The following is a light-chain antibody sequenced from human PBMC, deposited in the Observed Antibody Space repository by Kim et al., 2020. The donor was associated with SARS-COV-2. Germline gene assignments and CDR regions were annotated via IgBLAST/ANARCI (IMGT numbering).Light chain of an antibody. CDR1: SANIGSNY. CDR2: RNH. J-gene: IGLJ3*02. V-gene: IGLV1-47*01. CDR3: AAWDSSLSGWV. Sequence: ELTQPPSVSGTPGQRVSISCSGSSANIGSNYVYWFQQLPGTAPKLLIYRNHQRPSGVPDPFSGSKSGTSASLVISGLRSEEEADYFCAAWDSSLSGWVFGGGTKVTVL.